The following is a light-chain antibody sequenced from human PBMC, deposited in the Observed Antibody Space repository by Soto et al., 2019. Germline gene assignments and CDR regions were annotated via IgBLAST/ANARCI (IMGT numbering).Light chain of an antibody. J-gene: IGKJ1*01. CDR2: WAS. Sequence: DIVMTQSPDSLALSPGERATINCKSSQSLLYYSNNKNYFAWYQQKPGQPPKLLIYWASTRESGVPDRFSGSGSGTDFTLTITSLQAEDVAIYYCQQYYSTPWTFGQGTKVEIK. CDR1: QSLLYYSNNKNY. CDR3: QQYYSTPWT. V-gene: IGKV4-1*01.